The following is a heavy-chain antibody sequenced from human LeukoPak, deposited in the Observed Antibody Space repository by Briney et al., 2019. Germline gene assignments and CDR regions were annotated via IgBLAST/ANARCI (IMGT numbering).Heavy chain of an antibody. V-gene: IGHV5-10-1*01. CDR3: ARHRSIGYYFDY. D-gene: IGHD3-16*02. J-gene: IGHJ4*02. Sequence: GESLKISCKGSGYSFTSYWISWVRQMPGKGLEWMGRIDPSDSYTNYSPSFQGHVTISADKPISTAYLQWSSLKASDTAMYYCARHRSIGYYFDYWGQGTLVTVSS. CDR2: IDPSDSYT. CDR1: GYSFTSYW.